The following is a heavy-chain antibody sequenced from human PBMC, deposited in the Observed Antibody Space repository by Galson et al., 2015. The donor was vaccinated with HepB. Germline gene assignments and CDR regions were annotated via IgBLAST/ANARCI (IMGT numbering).Heavy chain of an antibody. CDR2: ISSGGSAI. Sequence: SLRLSCAASGFTFSSYEMNWVRQAPGKGLEWVSYISSGGSAIYYADSVKGRFTISRDNAKNSLYLQMNYLRAEDTAVYYCARDFSSSGGYWGQGTLVIVSS. D-gene: IGHD6-19*01. J-gene: IGHJ4*02. CDR1: GFTFSSYE. V-gene: IGHV3-48*03. CDR3: ARDFSSSGGY.